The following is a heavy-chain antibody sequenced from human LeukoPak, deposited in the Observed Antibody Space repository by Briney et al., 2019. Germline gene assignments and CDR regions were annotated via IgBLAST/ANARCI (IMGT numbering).Heavy chain of an antibody. Sequence: PGGSLRLSCAASGFTFSSYWMSWVRQAPGKGLEWVANIKQDGSEKYYVDSVKGRFTISRDNAKNSLYLQMNSLRAEDTAVYYCARILLIPGFGEFPDYWGQGTLVTVSS. CDR1: GFTFSSYW. D-gene: IGHD3-10*01. J-gene: IGHJ4*02. CDR3: ARILLIPGFGEFPDY. V-gene: IGHV3-7*01. CDR2: IKQDGSEK.